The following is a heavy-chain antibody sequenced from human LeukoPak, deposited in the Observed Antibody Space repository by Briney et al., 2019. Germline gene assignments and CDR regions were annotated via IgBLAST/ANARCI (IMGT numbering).Heavy chain of an antibody. CDR1: GFTFSSYS. Sequence: GGSLRLSCAASGFTFSSYSMNWVRQAPGKGLEWVSAISGSGGSTYYADSVKGRFTISRDNSKNTLYLQMNSLRAEDTAVYYCTTTGIAAAGTFDYWGQGTLVTVSS. V-gene: IGHV3-23*01. CDR2: ISGSGGST. D-gene: IGHD6-13*01. J-gene: IGHJ4*02. CDR3: TTTGIAAAGTFDY.